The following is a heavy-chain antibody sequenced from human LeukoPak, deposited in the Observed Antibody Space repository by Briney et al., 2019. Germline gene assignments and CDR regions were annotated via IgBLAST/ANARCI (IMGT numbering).Heavy chain of an antibody. CDR3: ARHRDYSSSWYVDY. CDR2: IYPGDSAT. J-gene: IGHJ4*02. CDR1: GYSFNSYW. Sequence: GESLKISCQGYGYSFNSYWIGWMRQMPGKGLEWMGIIYPGDSATTYSSSFQGQVTISADKSISTAYLQWSSLKASDTAMYYFARHRDYSSSWYVDYWGQRTLVTVSS. D-gene: IGHD6-13*01. V-gene: IGHV5-51*01.